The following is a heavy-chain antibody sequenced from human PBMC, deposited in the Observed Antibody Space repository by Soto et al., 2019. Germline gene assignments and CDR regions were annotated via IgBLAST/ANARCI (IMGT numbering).Heavy chain of an antibody. D-gene: IGHD3-10*01. CDR3: AHRKSSYYGSENTYYYGMDV. CDR2: LYLTDDK. J-gene: IGHJ6*02. Sequence: QITLKESGPTLVKPTQTLTLTCTFSGFSLSTSGMGVAWIRQPPEKALEWLAVLYLTDDKRYSPSLKSRRTITKDTSKNQVVLTMTDMDPVDTATYYCAHRKSSYYGSENTYYYGMDVWGQGTTVTVSS. V-gene: IGHV2-5*01. CDR1: GFSLSTSGMG.